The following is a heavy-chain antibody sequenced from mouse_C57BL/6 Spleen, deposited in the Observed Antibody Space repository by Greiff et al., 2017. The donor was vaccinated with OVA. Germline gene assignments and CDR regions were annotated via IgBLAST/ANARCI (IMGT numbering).Heavy chain of an antibody. J-gene: IGHJ3*01. Sequence: QVQLKQPGAELVMPGASVKLSCKASGYTFTSYWMHWVKQRPGQGLEWIGEIDPSDSYTNYNQKFKGKSTLTVDKSSSTAYMQLSSLTSEDSAVYYCARSTGFAYWGQGTLVTVSA. CDR2: IDPSDSYT. CDR1: GYTFTSYW. V-gene: IGHV1-69*01. D-gene: IGHD2-1*01. CDR3: ARSTGFAY.